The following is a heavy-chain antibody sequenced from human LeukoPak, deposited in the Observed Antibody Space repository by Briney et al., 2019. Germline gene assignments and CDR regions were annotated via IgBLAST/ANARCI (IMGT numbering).Heavy chain of an antibody. CDR2: MNPNSGDT. Sequence: ASVKVSCKASGYSFTGYDINWVRQATGQGLEWMGWMNPNSGDTGYAQKFQGRVTMTRDTSISTAYMELRSLRSDDTAVYYCARALRLVTAVYSWFDPWGQGTLVTVSS. J-gene: IGHJ5*02. V-gene: IGHV1-8*01. CDR1: GYSFTGYD. CDR3: ARALRLVTAVYSWFDP. D-gene: IGHD2-21*02.